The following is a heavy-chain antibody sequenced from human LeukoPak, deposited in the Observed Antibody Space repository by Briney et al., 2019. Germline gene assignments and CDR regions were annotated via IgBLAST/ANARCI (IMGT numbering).Heavy chain of an antibody. J-gene: IGHJ5*02. Sequence: AQTLSITCTAXGGSFSSYXXXWXXQPXXKGLDWIAYIYYSGSTTYHPPLKRRVTKSVDTSKNQFSPKLSTVTAADTAVYYCXXHVKEVVDQSGMAWGEGTLVPVPS. V-gene: IGHV4-59*08. CDR1: GGSFSSYX. CDR2: IYYSGST. CDR3: XXHVKEVVDQSGMA. D-gene: IGHD2-15*01.